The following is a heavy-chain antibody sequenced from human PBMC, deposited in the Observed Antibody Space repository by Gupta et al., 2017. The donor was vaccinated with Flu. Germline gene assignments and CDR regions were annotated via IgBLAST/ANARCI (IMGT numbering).Heavy chain of an antibody. CDR2: IYYSGST. CDR1: GGSISSSSYY. Sequence: QLQLQESGPGLVKPSETLSLTCTVSGGSISSSSYYWGWIRQPPGKGLEWIGSIYYSGSTYYNPSLKSRVTISVDTSKNQFSLKLSSVTAADTAVYYCARLTYSSSAGGFDYWGQGTLVTVSS. J-gene: IGHJ4*02. CDR3: ARLTYSSSAGGFDY. D-gene: IGHD6-6*01. V-gene: IGHV4-39*01.